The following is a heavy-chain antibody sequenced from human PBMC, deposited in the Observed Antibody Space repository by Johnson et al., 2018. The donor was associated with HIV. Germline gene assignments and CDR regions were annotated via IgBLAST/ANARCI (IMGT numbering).Heavy chain of an antibody. CDR1: GFTFSDYY. J-gene: IGHJ3*02. CDR3: ARGGGYYDSRGYLFDAFDI. D-gene: IGHD3-22*01. Sequence: VQLVESGGGLVKPGGSLRLSCAASGFTFSDYYINWVRQAPGKGMEWVSGLNWNGGSTGYADSVKGRFTISGDNAKNSLYLQMNSLRAEDTALYYCARGGGYYDSRGYLFDAFDIWGQGTMVTVSS. V-gene: IGHV3-20*04. CDR2: LNWNGGST.